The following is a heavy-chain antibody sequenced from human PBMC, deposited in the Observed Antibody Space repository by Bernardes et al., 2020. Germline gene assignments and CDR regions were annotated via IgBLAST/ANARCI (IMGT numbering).Heavy chain of an antibody. D-gene: IGHD2-21*01. V-gene: IGHV3-48*02. CDR3: ATLVGVIDPKNWFDP. CDR1: GFTFSSYS. J-gene: IGHJ5*02. Sequence: GSLRLSCAASGFTFSSYSMNWVRQAPGKGLEWVSYISSSSSTIYYADSVKGRFTISRDNAKNSLYLQMNSLRDEDTAVYYCATLVGVIDPKNWFDPWGQGTLVTVSS. CDR2: ISSSSSTI.